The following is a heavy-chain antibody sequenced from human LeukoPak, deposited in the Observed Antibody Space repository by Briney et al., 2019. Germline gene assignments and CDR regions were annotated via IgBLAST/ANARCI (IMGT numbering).Heavy chain of an antibody. J-gene: IGHJ4*02. CDR2: IKQDGSEK. V-gene: IGHV3-7*05. CDR3: ATDRREEPANFDRNRFAC. Sequence: GGSLRLSCAASGFMFSNSWMSWVRQAPGKGLEWVANIKQDGSEKYYVDSVKGRFTISRDNAKNSVYLQMNSLRAEDTAVYYCATDRREEPANFDRNRFACWGQGTLVTVSS. D-gene: IGHD2-2*01. CDR1: GFMFSNSW.